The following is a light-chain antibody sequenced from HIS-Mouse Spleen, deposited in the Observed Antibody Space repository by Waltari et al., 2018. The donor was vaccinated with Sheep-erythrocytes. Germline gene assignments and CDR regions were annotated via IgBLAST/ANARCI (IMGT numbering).Light chain of an antibody. CDR1: QGISSW. V-gene: IGKV1-12*01. CDR2: GAS. CDR3: QQGNSFPIT. Sequence: DIQLTQSPSSVSASVGDRVTITCRASQGISSWLAWYQQKPGKDPKLLIYGASSLQSWVPSRFSGSGSGTEFTLTISSLEPEDFATYYCQQGNSFPITFGQGTRLEIK. J-gene: IGKJ5*01.